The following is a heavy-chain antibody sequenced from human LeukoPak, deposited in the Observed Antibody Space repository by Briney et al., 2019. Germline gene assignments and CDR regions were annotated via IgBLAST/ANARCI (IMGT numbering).Heavy chain of an antibody. V-gene: IGHV1-46*01. CDR3: ARDPASLAAGYYYYYYMDV. D-gene: IGHD6-13*01. Sequence: ASVKVSCKASGYTFTSYYMHWVRQAPGQGLEWVGIIKPSGGSTSYAQKFQGRVTMTRDTSTSTVYMELSSLRSEDTAVYYCARDPASLAAGYYYYYYMDVWGKGTTVTVSS. CDR2: IKPSGGST. CDR1: GYTFTSYY. J-gene: IGHJ6*03.